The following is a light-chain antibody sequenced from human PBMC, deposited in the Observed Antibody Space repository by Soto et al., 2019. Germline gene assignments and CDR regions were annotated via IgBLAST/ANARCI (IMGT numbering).Light chain of an antibody. J-gene: IGKJ1*01. CDR1: QSISSW. V-gene: IGKV1-5*01. Sequence: DIQMTQSPSTLSASVGDRVTITCRASQSISSWLAWYQQKPGKAPKLLIYDASSLESGVPSRFRGRGSGTEFTLTISSLQPDAFATYYCQQYNTYSPAFGQGTKVDIK. CDR2: DAS. CDR3: QQYNTYSPA.